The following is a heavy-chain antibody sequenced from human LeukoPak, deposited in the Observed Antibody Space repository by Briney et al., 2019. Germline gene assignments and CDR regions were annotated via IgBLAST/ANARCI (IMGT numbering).Heavy chain of an antibody. V-gene: IGHV3-30*02. CDR2: IRYDGSNK. D-gene: IGHD6-13*01. J-gene: IGHJ6*02. CDR1: GFTFSSYG. CDR3: AKDFSPAAYYYYGMDV. Sequence: GGSLRLSCAASGFTFSSYGMHWVRQAPGKGLEWVAFIRYDGSNKYYADSVKGRFTISRDNSKNTLYLQMNSLRAEDTAVYYCAKDFSPAAYYYYGMDVWGQGTTVTVSS.